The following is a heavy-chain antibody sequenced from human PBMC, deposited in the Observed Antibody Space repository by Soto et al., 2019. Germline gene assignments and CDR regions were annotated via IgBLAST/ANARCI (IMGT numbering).Heavy chain of an antibody. D-gene: IGHD6-19*01. CDR2: ISWNDNNI. CDR1: GFTFDDYA. V-gene: IGHV3-9*01. CDR3: AKDMVGYSSGWFHN. J-gene: IGHJ4*02. Sequence: EVQLVESGGGLVQPGRSLRLSCAASGFTFDDYAMHWVRQAPGKGLEWVSGISWNDNNIGYADSVKGRFTISRDNAKNYLYLQMNSLRPEDTALYYCAKDMVGYSSGWFHNWGQGTLVTVPS.